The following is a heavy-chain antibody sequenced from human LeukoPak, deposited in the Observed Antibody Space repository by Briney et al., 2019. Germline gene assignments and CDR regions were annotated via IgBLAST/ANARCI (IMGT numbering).Heavy chain of an antibody. D-gene: IGHD1/OR15-1a*01. CDR1: GFTFSSYW. V-gene: IGHV3-7*01. Sequence: QAGGSLRLSCAASGFTFSSYWMSWVRQAPGKGLEWVANIKQDGSVKYYVGSVKGRFTISRDNAENSLYLQMNSLRAEDTAVYYCATSSAAPGNNWGQGTLVTVSS. CDR2: IKQDGSVK. CDR3: ATSSAAPGNN. J-gene: IGHJ4*02.